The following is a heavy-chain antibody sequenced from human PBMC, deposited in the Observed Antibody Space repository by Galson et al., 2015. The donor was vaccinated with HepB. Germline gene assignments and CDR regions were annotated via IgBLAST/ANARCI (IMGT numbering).Heavy chain of an antibody. J-gene: IGHJ3*02. CDR1: GFTVSSNY. V-gene: IGHV3-53*04. D-gene: IGHD4-17*01. CDR3: ARGPILSYGDPRGAFDI. Sequence: SLRLSCAASGFTVSSNYMSWVRQAPGKGLEWVSVIYSGGSTYYADSVKGRFTISRHNSKNTLYLQMNSLGAEDTAVYYCARGPILSYGDPRGAFDIWGQGTMVTVSS. CDR2: IYSGGST.